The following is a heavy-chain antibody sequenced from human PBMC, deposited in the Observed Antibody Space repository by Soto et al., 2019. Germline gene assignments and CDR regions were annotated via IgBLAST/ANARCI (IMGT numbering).Heavy chain of an antibody. J-gene: IGHJ4*02. V-gene: IGHV3-15*01. CDR2: IKSKTDGGTT. CDR3: TTAPTLNYYDEPLDY. D-gene: IGHD3-22*01. CDR1: GFTFSNAW. Sequence: GGSLRLSCAASGFTFSNAWMSWVRQAPGKGLEWVGRIKSKTDGGTTDYAAPVKGRFTISRDDSKNTLYLQMNSLKTEDTAVYYCTTAPTLNYYDEPLDYWGQGTLVTVS.